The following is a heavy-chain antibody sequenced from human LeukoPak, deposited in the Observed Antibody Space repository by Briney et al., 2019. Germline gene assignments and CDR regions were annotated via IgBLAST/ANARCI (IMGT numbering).Heavy chain of an antibody. CDR3: ARAGILPGYPTT. Sequence: SQTLSLTCAVSGGSISSGGSSWSWIRQPPGKGLEWIGYIYHSGSTYYNPSLKSRVTISVDRSKNQFSLKLSSVTAADTAVYYCARAGILPGYPTTWGQGTLVTVSS. J-gene: IGHJ5*02. D-gene: IGHD3-9*01. CDR2: IYHSGST. V-gene: IGHV4-30-2*01. CDR1: GGSISSGGSS.